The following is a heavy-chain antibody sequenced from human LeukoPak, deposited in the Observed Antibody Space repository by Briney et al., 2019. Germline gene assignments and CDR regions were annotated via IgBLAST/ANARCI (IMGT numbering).Heavy chain of an antibody. D-gene: IGHD3-10*01. J-gene: IGHJ4*02. CDR2: IKTDGSEK. Sequence: GGSLRLSCEGSGFTFSNYWMGWVRQAPGKGLQWVANIKTDGSEKYYVDSVKGRFTIFRDNAKNALYLQMNSLRAEDTAVYYCARRAERFGDRRGNSYFDYWGQGTLVPVSS. CDR3: ARRAERFGDRRGNSYFDY. V-gene: IGHV3-7*01. CDR1: GFTFSNYW.